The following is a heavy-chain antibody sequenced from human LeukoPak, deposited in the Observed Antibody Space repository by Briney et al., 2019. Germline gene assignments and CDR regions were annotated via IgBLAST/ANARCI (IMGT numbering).Heavy chain of an antibody. J-gene: IGHJ4*02. CDR2: IYYSGST. Sequence: SETLSLTCTVSGGSISSYYWSWIRQPPGKGLEWIGYIYYSGSTNYNPSLKSRVTISVDTSKNQFSLKLSSVTAADTAVYYCARASGRHGSGSYYRSDYWGQGTLVTVSS. V-gene: IGHV4-59*01. CDR1: GGSISSYY. CDR3: ARASGRHGSGSYYRSDY. D-gene: IGHD3-10*01.